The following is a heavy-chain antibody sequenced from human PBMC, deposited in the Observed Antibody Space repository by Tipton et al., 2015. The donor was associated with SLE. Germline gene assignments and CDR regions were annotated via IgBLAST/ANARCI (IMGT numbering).Heavy chain of an antibody. Sequence: LRLSCAVYGGSFSGYYWSWIRQPPGKGLEWIGEINHSGSTNYNPSLKSRVTISVDTSKNQFSLKLSSVTAADTAVYYCAREKDGSGSYSLDWGQGTLVTVSS. D-gene: IGHD3-10*01. J-gene: IGHJ4*02. CDR2: INHSGST. V-gene: IGHV4-34*01. CDR3: AREKDGSGSYSLD. CDR1: GGSFSGYY.